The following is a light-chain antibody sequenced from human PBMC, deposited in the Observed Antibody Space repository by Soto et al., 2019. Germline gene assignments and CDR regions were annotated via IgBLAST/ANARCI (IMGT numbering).Light chain of an antibody. Sequence: DIQMTQSPSSLSASVGDRVTITCQASQDITLYLNWYQHKAGKAPNLLIHDVSTLEIGVPARVSGRGSGTIFTLTIINLQPEDVATYYCQQYDSRPNTFGQGTKVEIK. CDR2: DVS. V-gene: IGKV1-33*01. CDR1: QDITLY. CDR3: QQYDSRPNT. J-gene: IGKJ2*01.